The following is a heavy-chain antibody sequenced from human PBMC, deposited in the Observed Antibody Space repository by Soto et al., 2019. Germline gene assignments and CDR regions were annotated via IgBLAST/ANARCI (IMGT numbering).Heavy chain of an antibody. V-gene: IGHV3-23*01. Sequence: EVQLLESGGGLVQSGGSLRLSCAASGFTFSSYAMSWVRQAPGKGLEWVSAISGSGGSTYYADSVKGRFTISRDNSKNTRYLQMNSLRAEDTAVYYCAKNWLTVYYYYGMDVWGQGTTVTVSS. J-gene: IGHJ6*02. CDR1: GFTFSSYA. D-gene: IGHD3-22*01. CDR3: AKNWLTVYYYYGMDV. CDR2: ISGSGGST.